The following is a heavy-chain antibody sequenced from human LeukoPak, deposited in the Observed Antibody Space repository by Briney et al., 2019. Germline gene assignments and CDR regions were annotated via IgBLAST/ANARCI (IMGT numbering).Heavy chain of an antibody. D-gene: IGHD6-13*01. CDR3: ARGRRHSSSWYYAGSNWFDP. CDR1: GGSFSGYY. Sequence: SETLSLTCAVYGGSFSGYYWSWIRQPPGKGLEWIGEINHSGSTNYNPSLKSRVTISVDTSRNQFSLKLSSVTAADTAVYYCARGRRHSSSWYYAGSNWFDPWGQGTLVTVSS. J-gene: IGHJ5*02. CDR2: INHSGST. V-gene: IGHV4-34*01.